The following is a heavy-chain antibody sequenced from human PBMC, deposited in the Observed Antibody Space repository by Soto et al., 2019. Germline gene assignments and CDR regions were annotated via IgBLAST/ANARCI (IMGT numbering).Heavy chain of an antibody. Sequence: AGGSLRLSCAASRFTFSSYGMHWVRQAPGKGLEWVAVIWYDGSNKYYAGSVKGRFTISRDNSKNTLYLQMNSLRAEDTAVYYWASDCFRRSLSAVDPVGPGSL. D-gene: IGHD1-26*01. J-gene: IGHJ5*02. CDR1: RFTFSSYG. CDR2: IWYDGSNK. CDR3: ASDCFRRSLSAVDP. V-gene: IGHV3-33*01.